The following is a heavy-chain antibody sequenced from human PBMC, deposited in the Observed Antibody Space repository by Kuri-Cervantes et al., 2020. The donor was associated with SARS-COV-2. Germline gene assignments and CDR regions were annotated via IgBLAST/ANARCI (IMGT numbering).Heavy chain of an antibody. J-gene: IGHJ6*03. CDR2: IRYDGSNK. Sequence: GESLKISCAASGFTFSSYGMHWVRQAPGKGLEWVAFIRYDGSNKYYADSVKGRFTISRDNSKNTLYLQMSSLRAEDTAVYYCARGKDIVVVPAAIRYYYYYYMDVWGKGTTVTVSS. CDR3: ARGKDIVVVPAAIRYYYYYYMDV. D-gene: IGHD2-2*02. CDR1: GFTFSSYG. V-gene: IGHV3-30*02.